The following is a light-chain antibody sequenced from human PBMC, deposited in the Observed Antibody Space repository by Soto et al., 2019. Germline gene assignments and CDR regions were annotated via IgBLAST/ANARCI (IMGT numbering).Light chain of an antibody. CDR3: QTWGTPINGV. V-gene: IGLV4-69*01. CDR1: SGHRDYA. J-gene: IGLJ3*02. Sequence: QPVLTQSPSASASLGASVKLTCTLSSGHRDYAVAWHQQQPEKGPRFLLKLNSDGSHFRGDGIPDRFLGSSSGTERYLTISSLQSDDEADYFCQTWGTPINGVFGAGTKVTVL. CDR2: LNSDGSH.